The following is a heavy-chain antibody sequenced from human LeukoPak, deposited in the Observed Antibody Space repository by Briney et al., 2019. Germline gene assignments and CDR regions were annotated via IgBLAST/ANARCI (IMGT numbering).Heavy chain of an antibody. CDR3: ARDSSSSPRFDY. V-gene: IGHV1-2*02. CDR1: GYTFTGYY. Sequence: ASVKVSCKASGYTFTGYYMHWVRQAPGQGLEWMGWINPNSGGTNYAQKFQGRVTMTRDTSISTAYMELSRLRSDDTAVYYCARDSSSSPRFDYWGQGTLVTVSS. CDR2: INPNSGGT. D-gene: IGHD6-6*01. J-gene: IGHJ4*02.